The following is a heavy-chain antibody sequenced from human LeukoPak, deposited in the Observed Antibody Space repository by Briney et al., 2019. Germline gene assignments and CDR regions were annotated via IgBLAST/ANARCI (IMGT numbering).Heavy chain of an antibody. Sequence: PSETLSLTCTVSGGSISSGGYYWSWIRQPPGKGLEWIGYIYHSGSTYYNPSLKSRVTISVDRSKNQFSLKLSSVTAADTAVSYCARAAVVVPAAIPNWFDPWGQGTLVTVSS. CDR1: GGSISSGGYY. CDR2: IYHSGST. CDR3: ARAAVVVPAAIPNWFDP. J-gene: IGHJ5*02. V-gene: IGHV4-30-2*01. D-gene: IGHD2-2*02.